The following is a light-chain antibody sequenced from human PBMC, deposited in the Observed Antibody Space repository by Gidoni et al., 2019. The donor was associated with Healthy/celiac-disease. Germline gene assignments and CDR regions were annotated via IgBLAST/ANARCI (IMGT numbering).Light chain of an antibody. Sequence: QSVLTQPPSVSVTPGQRVTISCTGSSSNSGACYDVPWYQQLPGTAPKLLIYGNSNRPSWVPDRFSGSKSGTSASLSITGLQAEDEADYYCQSYDSSLSVLFGGGTKLTVL. V-gene: IGLV1-40*01. J-gene: IGLJ2*01. CDR2: GNS. CDR1: SSNSGACYD. CDR3: QSYDSSLSVL.